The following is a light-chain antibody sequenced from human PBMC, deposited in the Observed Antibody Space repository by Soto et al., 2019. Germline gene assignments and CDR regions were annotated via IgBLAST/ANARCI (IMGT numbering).Light chain of an antibody. CDR1: QTLTNTY. J-gene: IGKJ1*01. Sequence: EIVLTQSPGTLSLSPGERATLSCRASQTLTNTYLAWYQQKPGQAPRLLIFDASTSATGIPDRFSGSGSGTDFTLTISRLEPEDFAVYCCQLYGVSPKTFGQGTNVEVK. CDR3: QLYGVSPKT. CDR2: DAS. V-gene: IGKV3-20*01.